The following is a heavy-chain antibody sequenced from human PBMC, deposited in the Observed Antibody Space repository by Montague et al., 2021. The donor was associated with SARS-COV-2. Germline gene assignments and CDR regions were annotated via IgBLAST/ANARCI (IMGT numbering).Heavy chain of an antibody. D-gene: IGHD3-22*01. Sequence: SETLSLTCAVSGGSISSSHWFTWVRQPPRKELQWIGDIYDSDTITYHPSLKRRVTISVDRTKNQFSLQLSSVTAADTAAYYCARGPDSSGYYNDFDYWGQGALVTVSS. CDR3: ARGPDSSGYYNDFDY. V-gene: IGHV4-4*02. CDR2: IYDSDTI. J-gene: IGHJ4*02. CDR1: GGSISSSHW.